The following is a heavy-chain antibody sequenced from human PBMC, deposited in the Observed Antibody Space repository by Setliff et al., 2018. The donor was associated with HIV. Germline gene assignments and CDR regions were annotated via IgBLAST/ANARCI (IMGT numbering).Heavy chain of an antibody. CDR3: ARAHDYGDFLDAFDI. CDR1: GGTFSSYA. CDR2: IIPIFGTA. V-gene: IGHV1-69*06. J-gene: IGHJ3*02. D-gene: IGHD4-17*01. Sequence: GASVKVSCKASGGTFSSYAISWVRQAPGQGLEWMGGIIPIFGTANYAQNFQGRVTITADKSTNTAYMELSSLRSEDTAVYFCARAHDYGDFLDAFDIWGQGTMVTVSS.